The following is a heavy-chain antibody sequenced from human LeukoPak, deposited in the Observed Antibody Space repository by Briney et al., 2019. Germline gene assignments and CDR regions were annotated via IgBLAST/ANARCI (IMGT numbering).Heavy chain of an antibody. D-gene: IGHD6-13*01. CDR3: ARGLIAAAAPTFDY. Sequence: PGGSLRLSCAVSGFIVSDNYMNWVRQAPGKGLEWVSSISSSSSYIYYADSVKGRFTISRDNAKNSLYLQMNSLRAEDTAVYYCARGLIAAAAPTFDYWGQGTLVTVSS. J-gene: IGHJ4*02. V-gene: IGHV3-21*01. CDR2: ISSSSSYI. CDR1: GFIVSDNY.